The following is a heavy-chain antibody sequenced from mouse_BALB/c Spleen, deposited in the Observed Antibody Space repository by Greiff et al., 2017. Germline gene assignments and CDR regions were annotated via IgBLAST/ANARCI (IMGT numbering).Heavy chain of an antibody. CDR3: GRGGSSLYWDFEV. V-gene: IGHV7-3*02. CDR1: GFTFTDYY. Sequence: DVKLVESGGGLVQPGGSLRLSCATSGFTFTDYYMSWVRQPPGKALEWLGFIRNKANGYTTEYSASVKGRFTISRDNSQSILYLQMNTLRAEDSATYYCGRGGSSLYWDFEVWGAGTTVTVSA. CDR2: IRNKANGYTT. J-gene: IGHJ1*01. D-gene: IGHD1-1*01.